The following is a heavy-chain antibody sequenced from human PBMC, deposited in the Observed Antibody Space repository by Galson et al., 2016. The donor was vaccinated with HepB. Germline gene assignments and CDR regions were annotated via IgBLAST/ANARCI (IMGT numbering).Heavy chain of an antibody. CDR2: VSYDGKDK. V-gene: IGHV3-33*05. J-gene: IGHJ4*02. CDR1: GLTFSSYG. CDR3: AKAPPVNDFYDNGRSPVLYFDH. Sequence: SLRLSCAVSGLTFSSYGMHWVRQAPGKGLEWVAVVSYDGKDKYYADSVKGRFSISRDNSKNTLYLQISSLRAEDTAVYYCAKAPPVNDFYDNGRSPVLYFDHWGQGTLVTVSS. D-gene: IGHD3-22*01.